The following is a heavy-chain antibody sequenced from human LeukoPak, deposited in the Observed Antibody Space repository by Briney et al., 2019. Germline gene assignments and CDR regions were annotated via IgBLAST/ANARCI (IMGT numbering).Heavy chain of an antibody. CDR1: GFTFSNFA. CDR3: AKAPPAAAPYFDY. CDR2: ISDSGGST. Sequence: PGGSLRLSCAASGFTFSNFAMSWVRQAPGKGLEWVSVISDSGGSTYYADSVKGRFTISRDNSKNTLYLQMNSLRVEDTAVYYCAKAPPAAAPYFDYWGQGTLVTVSS. V-gene: IGHV3-23*01. J-gene: IGHJ4*02. D-gene: IGHD6-13*01.